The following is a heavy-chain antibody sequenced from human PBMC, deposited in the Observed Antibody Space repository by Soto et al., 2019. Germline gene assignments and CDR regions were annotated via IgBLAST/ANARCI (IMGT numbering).Heavy chain of an antibody. Sequence: GGSLRLSYAASGFTFSNYAMSWVRQPPGKGLEWVSTFDISGPPTYYADSVKGRFTISRDNSKNTLYLQMNSLRAEDTAVYYCAKEFYPGATFDSWGQGISVTVSS. CDR1: GFTFSNYA. CDR2: FDISGPPT. CDR3: AKEFYPGATFDS. D-gene: IGHD1-26*01. V-gene: IGHV3-23*01. J-gene: IGHJ4*02.